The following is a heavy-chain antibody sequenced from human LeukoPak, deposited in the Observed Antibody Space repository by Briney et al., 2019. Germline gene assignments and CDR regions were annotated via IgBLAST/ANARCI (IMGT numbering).Heavy chain of an antibody. J-gene: IGHJ5*02. CDR3: ARDHSRKGGSNWFDP. V-gene: IGHV4-59*01. D-gene: IGHD6-13*01. Sequence: SETLSLTCTVFGGSISSYYWSWIRQPPGKGLEWIGYIYYSGSTNYNPSLKSRVTISVDTSKNQFSLKLSSVTAADTAVYYCARDHSRKGGSNWFDPWGQGTLVTVSS. CDR1: GGSISSYY. CDR2: IYYSGST.